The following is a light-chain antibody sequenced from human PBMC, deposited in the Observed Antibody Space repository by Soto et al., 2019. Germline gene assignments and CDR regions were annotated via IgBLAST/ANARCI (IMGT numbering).Light chain of an antibody. J-gene: IGKJ5*01. Sequence: DIQLTQSPSFLSASVGDRVTITCRASQDINTYLAWYQQKPGKAPNILIFAASTLQNGVPSSFSGSGSGTEFTVTITSLQPEDFAPYSCQQRKSYQFPCGQGTRLEIK. V-gene: IGKV1-9*01. CDR3: QQRKSYQFP. CDR1: QDINTY. CDR2: AAS.